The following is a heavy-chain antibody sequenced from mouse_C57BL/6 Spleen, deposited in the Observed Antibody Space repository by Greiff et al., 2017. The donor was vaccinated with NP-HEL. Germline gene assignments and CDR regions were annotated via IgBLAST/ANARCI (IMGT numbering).Heavy chain of an antibody. J-gene: IGHJ4*01. Sequence: VQLQESGAELVRPGTSVKVSCKASGYAFTNYLIEWVKQRPGQGLEWIGVINPGSGGTNYNEKFKGKATLTADKSSSTAYMQLSSLTSEDSAVYFCARGYGSPYYAMDYWGQGTSVTVSS. CDR3: ARGYGSPYYAMDY. CDR1: GYAFTNYL. V-gene: IGHV1-54*01. D-gene: IGHD1-1*01. CDR2: INPGSGGT.